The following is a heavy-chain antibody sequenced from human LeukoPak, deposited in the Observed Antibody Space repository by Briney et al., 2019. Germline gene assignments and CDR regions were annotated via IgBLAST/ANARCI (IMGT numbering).Heavy chain of an antibody. CDR1: GGSISGSY. CDR3: TRTLNSGTSDY. V-gene: IGHV4-59*01. CDR2: IHSSGTT. J-gene: IGHJ4*02. D-gene: IGHD3-10*01. Sequence: SGTLSLTCAVSGGSISGSYWSWIRQPPGEGLEWIGYIHSSGTTNYNPSLRSRVTMSIDTSKNQFSLRLNSVTAADTAVYYCTRTLNSGTSDYWGQGTLVTVSS.